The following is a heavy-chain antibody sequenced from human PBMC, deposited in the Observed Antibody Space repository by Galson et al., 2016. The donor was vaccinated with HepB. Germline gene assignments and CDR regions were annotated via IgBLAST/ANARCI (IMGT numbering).Heavy chain of an antibody. J-gene: IGHJ4*02. CDR2: IYWDDDE. CDR1: GFSLSTPGVG. CDR3: AHRRSGYCNTVNCLYFDY. Sequence: PALVKPTQTLTLTCSFSGFSLSTPGVGVGWLRQPPGKALEWLALIYWDDDERYSPSLKSRLTITKDTSKNQVVLTVTNMDPVDTATYFCAHRRSGYCNTVNCLYFDYWGQGTLATVSS. D-gene: IGHD2-15*01. V-gene: IGHV2-5*02.